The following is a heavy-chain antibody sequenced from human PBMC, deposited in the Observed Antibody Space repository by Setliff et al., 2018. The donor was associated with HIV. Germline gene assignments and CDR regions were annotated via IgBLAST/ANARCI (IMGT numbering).Heavy chain of an antibody. CDR3: ARGGTSSNWFDP. V-gene: IGHV4-59*01. CDR2: IYNSEMI. J-gene: IGHJ5*02. Sequence: ASETLSLTCIVSGASISSDTWSWIRQPPGKGLQWIGFIYNSEMINYNPSLKSRVSMSLDTSKNQFSLKLTSVTAADTAVYYCARGGTSSNWFDPWGQGTPVTVSS. CDR1: GASISSDT. D-gene: IGHD1-26*01.